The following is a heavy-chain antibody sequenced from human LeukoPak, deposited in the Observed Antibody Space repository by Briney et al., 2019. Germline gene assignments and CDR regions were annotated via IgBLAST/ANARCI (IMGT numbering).Heavy chain of an antibody. D-gene: IGHD3-10*01. Sequence: AGGSLRLSCAASGFTVSSNYMSWVRQAPGKGLEWVSVIYSGGSTYYADSVKGRFTISRDNSKNTLYLQMNSLRAEDTAVYYCAKGVVRGVIILEVFDYWGQGTLVTVSS. V-gene: IGHV3-66*01. CDR2: IYSGGST. J-gene: IGHJ4*02. CDR1: GFTVSSNY. CDR3: AKGVVRGVIILEVFDY.